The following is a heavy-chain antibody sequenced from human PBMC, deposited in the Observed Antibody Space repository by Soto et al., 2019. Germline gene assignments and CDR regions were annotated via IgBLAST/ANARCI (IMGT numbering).Heavy chain of an antibody. CDR3: ARVHYYDRSGYYL. D-gene: IGHD3-22*01. CDR2: ISSSSDYI. CDR1: GFTFSSYS. J-gene: IGHJ4*02. Sequence: PGGSLRLSCAASGFTFSSYSMNWVRQAPGKGLEWVSSISSSSDYIYYADSAKGRFTISRDNAKNSLYLQMNSLRAEDTAVYYCARVHYYDRSGYYLWGQGTLVTVSS. V-gene: IGHV3-21*01.